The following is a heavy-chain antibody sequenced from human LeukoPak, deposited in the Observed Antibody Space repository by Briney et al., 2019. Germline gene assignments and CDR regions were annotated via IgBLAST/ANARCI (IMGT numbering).Heavy chain of an antibody. CDR1: GASISSYY. CDR2: IYYSGST. J-gene: IGHJ5*02. Sequence: SQTLSLTCTVSGASISSYYWSWIRQPPGKGLEYIGYIYYSGSTNYNPSLKSRVTISVDTSKNQFSLKLSSVTAADTAVYYCARAEGYCSGGSCYPNWFDLWGHGTLVTVSS. D-gene: IGHD2-15*01. V-gene: IGHV4-59*01. CDR3: ARAEGYCSGGSCYPNWFDL.